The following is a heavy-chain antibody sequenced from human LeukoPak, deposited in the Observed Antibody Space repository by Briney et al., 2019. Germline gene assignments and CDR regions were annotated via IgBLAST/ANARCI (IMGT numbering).Heavy chain of an antibody. D-gene: IGHD3-9*01. Sequence: ASVKVSCKPSGYTFTTFPINWVRQAPGQGLEWMGWINTTTGNPTYAQGLTGQFVFSLDTSVSTAYLEITSLKTEDIGVYYCARGHDTTGYFAYWGQGSLVTVSS. V-gene: IGHV7-4-1*02. CDR1: GYTFTTFP. J-gene: IGHJ4*02. CDR3: ARGHDTTGYFAY. CDR2: INTTTGNP.